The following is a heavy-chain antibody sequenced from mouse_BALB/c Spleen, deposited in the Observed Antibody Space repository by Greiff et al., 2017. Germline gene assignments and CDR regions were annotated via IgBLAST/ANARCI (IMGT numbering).Heavy chain of an antibody. CDR3: ARGYGSPFDD. D-gene: IGHD1-2*01. J-gene: IGHJ2*01. Sequence: EVQLKESGPGLVKPSQSLSLTCTVTGYSITSDYAWNWIRQFPGNKLEWMGYISYSGSTSYNPSLKSRISITRDTSKNQFFLQLNSVTTEDTATYYCARGYGSPFDDWGQGTTLTVSS. CDR1: GYSITSDYA. CDR2: ISYSGST. V-gene: IGHV3-2*02.